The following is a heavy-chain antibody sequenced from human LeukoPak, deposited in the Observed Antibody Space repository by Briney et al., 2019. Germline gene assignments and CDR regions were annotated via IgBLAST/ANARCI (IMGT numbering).Heavy chain of an antibody. J-gene: IGHJ4*02. V-gene: IGHV3-64*01. D-gene: IGHD3-22*01. Sequence: GRSLRLSCAASGFTFSSYGMHWVRQAPGKGLEYVSAIGSTGGSTYYANSVKGRFTISRDNSKNTLFLQMGSLRAEDMAVYYCARVFYDSSAYYYDYWGQGTLVTVSS. CDR1: GFTFSSYG. CDR3: ARVFYDSSAYYYDY. CDR2: IGSTGGST.